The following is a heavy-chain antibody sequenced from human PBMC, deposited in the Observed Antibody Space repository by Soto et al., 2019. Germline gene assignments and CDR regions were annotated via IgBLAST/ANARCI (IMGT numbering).Heavy chain of an antibody. D-gene: IGHD5-12*01. Sequence: ASVKVSCKASGYTFTGYYMHWVRQAPGQGLEWMGWINPNSGGRNYAQKFQGRVTMTRDTSISTAYMELSRLRSDDTAVYYCARVEMATTTYYYYYYGMDVWGQGTTVTVSS. V-gene: IGHV1-2*02. J-gene: IGHJ6*02. CDR2: INPNSGGR. CDR3: ARVEMATTTYYYYYYGMDV. CDR1: GYTFTGYY.